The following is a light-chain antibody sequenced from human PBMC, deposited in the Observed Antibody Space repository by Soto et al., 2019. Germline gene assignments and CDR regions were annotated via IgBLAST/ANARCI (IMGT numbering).Light chain of an antibody. Sequence: EIVLTHSPGTLSLSPCERATLSSRASQSVSSSYLAWYQQKPGQAPRLLIYGASSRATGIPDRFSGSGSGTDFTLTISRLEPEDFAVYYCQQYGNSPATFGQGTKVDIK. CDR3: QQYGNSPAT. CDR1: QSVSSSY. J-gene: IGKJ1*01. V-gene: IGKV3-20*01. CDR2: GAS.